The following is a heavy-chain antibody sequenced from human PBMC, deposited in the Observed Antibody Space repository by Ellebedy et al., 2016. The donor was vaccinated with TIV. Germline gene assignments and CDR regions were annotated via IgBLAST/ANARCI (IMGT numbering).Heavy chain of an antibody. CDR2: VYNSGNT. D-gene: IGHD2-15*01. Sequence: MPSETLSLSCTVSGGSISSGASYWAWIRQPPGKGLEWIGTVYNSGNTYYNPSLKSRVTLSVDTSKNQFSLNLTSMTAADTAVFFCARARRRITTPTGPSLFWWFFDFWGQGSLVTVSS. CDR3: ARARRRITTPTGPSLFWWFFDF. CDR1: GGSISSGASY. J-gene: IGHJ4*02. V-gene: IGHV4-39*01.